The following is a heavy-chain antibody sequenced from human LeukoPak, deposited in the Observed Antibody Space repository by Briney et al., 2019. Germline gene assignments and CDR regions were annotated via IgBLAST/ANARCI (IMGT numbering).Heavy chain of an antibody. J-gene: IGHJ6*02. D-gene: IGHD3-16*01. Sequence: GGSLRLSCAASGFTFSSYWMHWVRQAPGKGLVWVSRINSDGSSTSYADSVKGRFTISRDNAKNTLYLQMNSLRPEDTAMYYCARVRGGRSWYYYGMDVWGRGTTVTVSS. V-gene: IGHV3-74*01. CDR3: ARVRGGRSWYYYGMDV. CDR1: GFTFSSYW. CDR2: INSDGSST.